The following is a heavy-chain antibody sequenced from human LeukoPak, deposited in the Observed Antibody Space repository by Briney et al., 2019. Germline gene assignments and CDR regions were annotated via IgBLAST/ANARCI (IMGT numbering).Heavy chain of an antibody. D-gene: IGHD6-6*01. CDR1: GFTFSSFS. V-gene: IGHV3-66*02. CDR3: ARDPSNPTAFDY. Sequence: GGSLRLSCAASGFTFSSFSMHWVRQAPGKGLEWVSVISSGGSTYYADSVKGRFTISRDNSKNTLYLQMNSLRAEDTAVYYCARDPSNPTAFDYWGQGTLVTVSS. CDR2: ISSGGST. J-gene: IGHJ4*02.